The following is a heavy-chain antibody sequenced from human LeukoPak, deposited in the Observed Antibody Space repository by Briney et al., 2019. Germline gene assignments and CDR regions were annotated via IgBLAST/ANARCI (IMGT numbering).Heavy chain of an antibody. D-gene: IGHD3-3*01. CDR3: ARLAVYYDFWSGYYGSSYFDY. Sequence: SETLSLTCAVYGGSFSGYYWSWIRQPPGKGLEWIGEINHSGSTNYNPSLKSRVTISVDRSKNQFSLKLSSVTAADTAVYYCARLAVYYDFWSGYYGSSYFDYWGQGTLVTVSS. CDR2: INHSGST. V-gene: IGHV4-34*01. CDR1: GGSFSGYY. J-gene: IGHJ4*02.